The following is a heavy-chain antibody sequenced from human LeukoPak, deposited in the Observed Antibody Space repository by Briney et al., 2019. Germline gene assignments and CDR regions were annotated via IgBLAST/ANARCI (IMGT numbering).Heavy chain of an antibody. CDR3: VRGSSDGGGFYC. V-gene: IGHV3-64D*06. D-gene: IGHD2-15*01. CDR2: IGSNGIST. CDR1: GFTFSSYG. J-gene: IGHJ4*02. Sequence: QSGGSLRLSCSASGFTFSSYGMHWVRQAPGKGLEYVSAIGSNGISTYYVDSVKGRFTISRDNSKNTMYLQMSSLRLEDTAVYFCVRGSSDGGGFYCWGKGTLVTVSS.